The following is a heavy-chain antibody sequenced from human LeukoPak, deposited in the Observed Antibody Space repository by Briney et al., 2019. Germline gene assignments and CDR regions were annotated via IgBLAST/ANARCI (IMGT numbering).Heavy chain of an antibody. V-gene: IGHV1-46*01. J-gene: IGHJ5*02. CDR1: GYTLTSYY. CDR3: ARDSSIFGVVTNPHWFDP. CDR2: INPSGGSA. D-gene: IGHD3-3*01. Sequence: GASVKVSCKASGYTLTSYYMHWVRQAPGQGLEWMGIINPSGGSASYAQKFQGRVTMTRDTSTSTVYMELSSLRSEDTAVYYCARDSSIFGVVTNPHWFDPWGQGTLVTVSS.